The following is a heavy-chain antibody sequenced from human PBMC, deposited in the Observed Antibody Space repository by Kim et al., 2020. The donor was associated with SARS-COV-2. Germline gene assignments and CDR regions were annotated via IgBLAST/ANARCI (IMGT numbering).Heavy chain of an antibody. CDR1: GFTFSAYG. J-gene: IGHJ4*02. D-gene: IGHD3-16*02. CDR3: VRDLRSYYFEY. V-gene: IGHV3-33*01. CDR2: IWIDGNDQ. Sequence: GGSLRLSCGTSGFTFSAYGMHWVRQAPGKGLEWVAGIWIDGNDQYYGDSVKGRFTISRDNSNNTLHLQMHSLTAEDTAVYYCVRDLRSYYFEYWGQGTVVTVSS.